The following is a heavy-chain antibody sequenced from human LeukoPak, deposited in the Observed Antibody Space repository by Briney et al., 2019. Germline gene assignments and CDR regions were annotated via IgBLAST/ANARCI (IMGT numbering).Heavy chain of an antibody. J-gene: IGHJ4*02. D-gene: IGHD6-19*01. CDR1: GYTFTSYG. CDR2: ISAYNGNT. CDR3: ARGITGYDSRWYGRGDTFDY. Sequence: ASVKVSCKASGYTFTSYGISWVRQAPGQGLEWMGWISAYNGNTNYAQKLQGRVTMTTDTSTSTAYMELRSLRSDDTAVYYCARGITGYDSRWYGRGDTFDYWGQGTLVTVSS. V-gene: IGHV1-18*01.